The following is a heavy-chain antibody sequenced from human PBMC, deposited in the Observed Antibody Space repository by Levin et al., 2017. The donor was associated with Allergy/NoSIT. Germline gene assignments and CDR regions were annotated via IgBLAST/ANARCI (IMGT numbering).Heavy chain of an antibody. Sequence: GSLRLSCTVSGDSISSYYWTWIRQPPGKGLEWIGNVHYSGSTNYNPSLKTRVTISVDTSKNQFSLKLTSMTTADTAVYYCARESLLWERKQWLVLGAFNRWGQGTLVTVSS. CDR2: VHYSGST. V-gene: IGHV4-59*01. CDR3: ARESLLWERKQWLVLGAFNR. J-gene: IGHJ3*01. D-gene: IGHD6-19*01. CDR1: GDSISSYY.